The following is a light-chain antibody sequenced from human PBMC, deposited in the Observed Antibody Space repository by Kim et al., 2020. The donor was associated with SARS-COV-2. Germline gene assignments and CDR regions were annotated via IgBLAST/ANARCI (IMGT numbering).Light chain of an antibody. J-gene: IGKJ2*01. CDR1: QSVSNN. V-gene: IGKV3-15*01. CDR3: EEYNNWPPYT. CDR2: GAP. Sequence: GERAPLSCGAGQSVSNNCAWYQQKTGQAPRLLICGAPHRATGIPARLRGRGSEREFTLTISSLQSEDCAVYYCEEYNNWPPYTFGQGTKREI.